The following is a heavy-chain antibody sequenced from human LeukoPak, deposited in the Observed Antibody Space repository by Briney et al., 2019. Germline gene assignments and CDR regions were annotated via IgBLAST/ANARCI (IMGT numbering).Heavy chain of an antibody. CDR3: AKEKVTMVRGVIITAPLDY. D-gene: IGHD3-10*01. CDR2: ISWNSGSI. CDR1: GFTFDDYA. V-gene: IGHV3-9*01. J-gene: IGHJ4*02. Sequence: GGSLRLSCAASGFTFDDYAMHWVRQAPGKGREWVSGISWNSGSIGYADSVKGRFTISRDNAKNSLYLQMNSLRAEDTALYYCAKEKVTMVRGVIITAPLDYWGQGTLVTVSS.